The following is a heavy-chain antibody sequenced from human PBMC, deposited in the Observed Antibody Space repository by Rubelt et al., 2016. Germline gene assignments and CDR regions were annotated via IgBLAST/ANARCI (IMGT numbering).Heavy chain of an antibody. V-gene: IGHV3-49*02. Sequence: GLEWVGFIRSKAYGGTTEYAASVKGRFTISRDDSKSIAYLQMNSLKTEDTALYYCTRPNSSGYYSFDYWGQGTLVTVSS. J-gene: IGHJ4*02. D-gene: IGHD3-22*01. CDR2: IRSKAYGGTT. CDR3: TRPNSSGYYSFDY.